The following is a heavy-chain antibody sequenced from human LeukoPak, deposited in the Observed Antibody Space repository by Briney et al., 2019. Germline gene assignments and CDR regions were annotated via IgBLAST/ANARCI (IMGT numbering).Heavy chain of an antibody. J-gene: IGHJ4*02. Sequence: GGSLRLSCAASGFTFSSYSMNWVRQAPGKGLEWVSSISSSSSYIYYADSVKGRFTISRNNAKNSLYLQMNSLRAEDTAVYYCARGGRIVGATTGNDYWGQGTLVTISS. CDR2: ISSSSSYI. CDR3: ARGGRIVGATTGNDY. D-gene: IGHD1-26*01. CDR1: GFTFSSYS. V-gene: IGHV3-21*04.